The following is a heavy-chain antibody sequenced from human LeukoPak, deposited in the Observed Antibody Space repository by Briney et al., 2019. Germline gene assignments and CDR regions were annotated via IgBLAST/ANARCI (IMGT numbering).Heavy chain of an antibody. CDR3: ARVSLGPYYYYYMDV. D-gene: IGHD1-26*01. J-gene: IGHJ6*03. CDR2: ISAYIGDT. Sequence: ASVKVSCKASGYTFTSYGISWVRQAPGQGLEWMGWISAYIGDTSYPQRLQGRVTMTTDTSTSTAYMELRSLTSDDTAVYYCARVSLGPYYYYYMDVWGKGTTVTVFS. CDR1: GYTFTSYG. V-gene: IGHV1-18*01.